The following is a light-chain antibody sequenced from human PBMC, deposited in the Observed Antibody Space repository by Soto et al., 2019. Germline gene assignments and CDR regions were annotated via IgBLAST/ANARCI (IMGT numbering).Light chain of an antibody. CDR3: QQYNSWPPMYT. CDR2: AAS. J-gene: IGKJ2*01. Sequence: EIVMTQSPATLSVSPGERATLSCRASQSVSNNLAWYQQKPGQAPRLLIYAASTRATGIPARFSGSGSGTEFTLTISSLKSEDFAVYYCQQYNSWPPMYTFGQGTKLEIK. CDR1: QSVSNN. V-gene: IGKV3-15*01.